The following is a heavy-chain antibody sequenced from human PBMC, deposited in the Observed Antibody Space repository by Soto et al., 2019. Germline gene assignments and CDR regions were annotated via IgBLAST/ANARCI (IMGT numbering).Heavy chain of an antibody. CDR2: ITPVFGTP. CDR3: AREPTVDTTGYFYYFDF. J-gene: IGHJ4*02. V-gene: IGHV1-69*01. CDR1: GGTFGNFV. D-gene: IGHD3-9*01. Sequence: QVVQSGAEVRRPGSSVKVSCKASGGTFGNFVINWVRQAPGQGLEWMGGITPVFGTPHYAQRFQGRVTITADVSTETVYMEMRGLRVGDTAVYYCAREPTVDTTGYFYYFDFWGQGTLVSVSA.